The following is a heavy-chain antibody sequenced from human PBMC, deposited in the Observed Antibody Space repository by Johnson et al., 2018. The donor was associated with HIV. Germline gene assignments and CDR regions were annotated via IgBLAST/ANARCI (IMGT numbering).Heavy chain of an antibody. J-gene: IGHJ3*02. CDR2: IQQDGSEK. CDR3: ASQVRGLRLGVDAFDI. Sequence: VQPVESGGGLVQPGGSLRLPCAASRFTSSRYWLSWVRQAPGKGLEWVANIQQDGSEKYYVDSVTGRFTISRDNAKNTLYLQMNSLRAEDTAVYFCASQVRGLRLGVDAFDIWGQGTMVTVSS. D-gene: IGHD3-16*01. CDR1: RFTSSRYW. V-gene: IGHV3-7*03.